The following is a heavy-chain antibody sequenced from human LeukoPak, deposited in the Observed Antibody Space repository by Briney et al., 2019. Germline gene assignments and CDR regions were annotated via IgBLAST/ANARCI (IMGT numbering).Heavy chain of an antibody. CDR2: IVGSGGST. Sequence: GGTLRLSCAASGFTFSTYGMSWVRQAPGKGLEWVSGIVGSGGSTYYADSVKGRFTISRDNSKNTLYPQMNSLRAEDTAVFYCAKIAETSGSYGQGYDYWGQGTLVTVSS. D-gene: IGHD1-26*01. CDR3: AKIAETSGSYGQGYDY. CDR1: GFTFSTYG. V-gene: IGHV3-23*01. J-gene: IGHJ4*02.